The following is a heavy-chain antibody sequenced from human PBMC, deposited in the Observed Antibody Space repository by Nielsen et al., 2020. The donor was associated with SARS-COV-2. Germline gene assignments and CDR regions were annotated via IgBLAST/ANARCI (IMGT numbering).Heavy chain of an antibody. CDR1: GFTFSDHA. J-gene: IGHJ4*01. V-gene: IGHV3-30-3*01. D-gene: IGHD4-23*01. Sequence: GGSLRLSCAASGFTFSDHAFQWVRQAPGKGLEWVALISYDGSNIHYADSVKGRFTISRDSSKNSLYLQMNSLGIEDTGVYYCARGNYGGNSDDFDYWGHGTLVTVSS. CDR2: ISYDGSNI. CDR3: ARGNYGGNSDDFDY.